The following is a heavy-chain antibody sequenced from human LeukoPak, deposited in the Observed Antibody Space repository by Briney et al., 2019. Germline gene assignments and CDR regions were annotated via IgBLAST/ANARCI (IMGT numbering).Heavy chain of an antibody. Sequence: PGGSLRLSCAASGFTFSDYYMTWIRQAPGQGLEWISYISSSGVTTYYADSVKVRFTTSSDNATNSLSLFMNSLRAEDTAVYYCASSLNTVMVSPYYFEYWGQGTLVTVSA. CDR1: GFTFSDYY. CDR3: ASSLNTVMVSPYYFEY. J-gene: IGHJ4*02. CDR2: ISSSGVTT. V-gene: IGHV3-11*04. D-gene: IGHD5-18*01.